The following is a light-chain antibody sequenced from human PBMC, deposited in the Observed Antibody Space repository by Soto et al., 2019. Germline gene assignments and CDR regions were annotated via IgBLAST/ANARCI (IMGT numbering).Light chain of an antibody. J-gene: IGKJ5*01. V-gene: IGKV3-15*01. CDR1: QSVSSN. Sequence: EIVMTQSPATLSVSPGERATLSGSASQSVSSNLAWYQQKPGQAPRLLIYGASTRATGIPARFSGSGSGTEFTLTISSLHSEDFGVYYCQQYNNWPPITFGQGTRLEI. CDR2: GAS. CDR3: QQYNNWPPIT.